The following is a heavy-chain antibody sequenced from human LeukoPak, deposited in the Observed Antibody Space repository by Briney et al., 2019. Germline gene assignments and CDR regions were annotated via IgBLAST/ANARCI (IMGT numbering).Heavy chain of an antibody. CDR3: ARLSEMLRGPEVIYYFEH. CDR1: GGSFSGYY. CDR2: INHSGST. J-gene: IGHJ4*02. Sequence: SETLSLTCAVYGGSFSGYYWSWIRQPPGKGLEWIGEINHSGSTNYSPSLKSRVTISVDTSKNQFSLKLSSVTAADTAVYYCARLSEMLRGPEVIYYFEHWGQGTLVTVSS. V-gene: IGHV4-34*01. D-gene: IGHD3-10*01.